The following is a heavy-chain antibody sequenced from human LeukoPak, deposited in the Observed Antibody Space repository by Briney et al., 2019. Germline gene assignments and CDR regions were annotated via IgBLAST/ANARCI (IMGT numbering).Heavy chain of an antibody. CDR2: INHSGST. CDR3: AREPVVVVAASQNHYFDY. V-gene: IGHV4-34*01. Sequence: TSETLSLTCAVYGGSFSGYYWSWIRQPPGKGLEWIGEINHSGSTNYNPSLKSRVTISVDTSKNQFSLKLSSVTAADTAVYYCAREPVVVVAASQNHYFDYWGQGTLVTVSS. J-gene: IGHJ4*02. D-gene: IGHD2-15*01. CDR1: GGSFSGYY.